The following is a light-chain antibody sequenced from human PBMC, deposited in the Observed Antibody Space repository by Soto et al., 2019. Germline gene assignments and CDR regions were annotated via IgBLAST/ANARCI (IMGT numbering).Light chain of an antibody. J-gene: IGKJ1*01. CDR3: QHRGNWPRT. CDR1: QNVGNY. CDR2: ESS. Sequence: ERVMTHAPPTRTLSPGERATLSCRASQNVGNYLAWYQQKPGQAPRLLIYESSNRATGIAARFSGSGSGTDFPLTISSLEPEDFAVYYCQHRGNWPRTFGQGTKVDIK. V-gene: IGKV3-11*01.